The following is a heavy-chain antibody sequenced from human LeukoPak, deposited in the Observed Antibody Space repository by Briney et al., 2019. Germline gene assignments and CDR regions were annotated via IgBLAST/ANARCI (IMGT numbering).Heavy chain of an antibody. CDR2: IKPDGSEK. CDR1: GXTFSGYW. CDR3: ARGSGDY. J-gene: IGHJ4*02. V-gene: IGHV3-7*04. Sequence: AGGSLRLSCAASGXTFSGYWMNWVRQAPGKGLEWVANIKPDGSEKYYVDSVKGRFTISRDNAKNSLYLQMTSLRAEDTAVYYCARGSGDYSGQGTLVTVSS.